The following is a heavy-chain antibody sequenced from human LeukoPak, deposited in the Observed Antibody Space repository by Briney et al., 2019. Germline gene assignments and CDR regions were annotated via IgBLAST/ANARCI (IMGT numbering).Heavy chain of an antibody. D-gene: IGHD5-18*01. CDR3: ARDFPGGYSYGLPDY. V-gene: IGHV3-48*01. Sequence: GGSLRLSCAASGFTFSSYSMNWVRQAPGKGLEWVSYISSSSTIYYADSVKGRFTISRDNAKNSLYLQMNSLRAEDTAVYYCARDFPGGYSYGLPDYWGQGTLVTVSS. CDR2: ISSSSTI. J-gene: IGHJ4*02. CDR1: GFTFSSYS.